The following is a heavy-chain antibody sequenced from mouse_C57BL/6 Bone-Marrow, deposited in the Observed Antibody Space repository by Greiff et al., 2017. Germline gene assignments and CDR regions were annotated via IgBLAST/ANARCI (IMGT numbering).Heavy chain of an antibody. CDR1: GFTFSDYY. V-gene: IGHV5-16*01. J-gene: IGHJ1*03. D-gene: IGHD1-1*01. CDR3: ARDPPIITTGWYFDV. CDR2: INYDGSST. Sequence: EVMLVESEGGLVQPGSSMKLSCTASGFTFSDYYMAWVRQVPEKGLEWVANINYDGSSTYYLDSLKSRFIISRANAKNILYLQMSSLKSEDTATYYCARDPPIITTGWYFDVWGTGTTVTVSS.